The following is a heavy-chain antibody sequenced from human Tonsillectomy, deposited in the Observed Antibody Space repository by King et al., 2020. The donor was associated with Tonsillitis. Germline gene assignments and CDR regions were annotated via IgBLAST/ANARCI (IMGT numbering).Heavy chain of an antibody. CDR2: IIPIFGTA. CDR1: GGTFSSYA. D-gene: IGHD3-10*01. V-gene: IGHV1-69*12. CDR3: ARTPGDYYGSGSYYNDYYYYNYMDV. Sequence: QLVQSGAEVKKPGSSVKVSCKASGGTFSSYAISWVRQAPGQGLEWLGGIIPIFGTANFPRKFQGRVTITADESTSTAYMELSSLRSEDTAVYYCARTPGDYYGSGSYYNDYYYYNYMDVWGKGTTVTVSS. J-gene: IGHJ6*03.